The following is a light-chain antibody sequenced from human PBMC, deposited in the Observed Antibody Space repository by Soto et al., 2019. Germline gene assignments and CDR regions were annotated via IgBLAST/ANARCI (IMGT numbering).Light chain of an antibody. V-gene: IGKV1-12*01. J-gene: IGKJ4*02. CDR2: AAS. Sequence: LLTQSPSSLSASVGDRVTITCRASQAIRSCLDWYQQVPGKAPKLLLYAASILQTGVPSRFSGSGSGTDFTLTIGSLQPEDFATYFCQHAYNFPRTFGGGTTVEIK. CDR1: QAIRSC. CDR3: QHAYNFPRT.